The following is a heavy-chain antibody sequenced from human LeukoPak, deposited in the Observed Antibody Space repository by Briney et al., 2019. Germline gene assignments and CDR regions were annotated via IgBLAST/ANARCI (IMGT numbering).Heavy chain of an antibody. Sequence: PGRSLRLSCAASGFTFSTYSMHWVRQAPGKGLKWVSGISGSGGSTYYADSVKGRFTISRDNSKNTLYLQMNSLRAEDTAVYYCAKDPLAATGITYFDYWGQGTLVTVSS. J-gene: IGHJ4*02. CDR3: AKDPLAATGITYFDY. CDR2: ISGSGGST. V-gene: IGHV3-23*01. D-gene: IGHD6-13*01. CDR1: GFTFSTYS.